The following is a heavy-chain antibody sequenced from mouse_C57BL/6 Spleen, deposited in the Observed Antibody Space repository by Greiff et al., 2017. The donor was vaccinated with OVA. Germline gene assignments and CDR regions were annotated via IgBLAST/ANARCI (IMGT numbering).Heavy chain of an antibody. V-gene: IGHV1-72*01. J-gene: IGHJ2*01. CDR1: GYTFTSYW. CDR3: ARVFSPYHYGSSYLDYFDY. D-gene: IGHD1-1*01. Sequence: VQLQQPGAELVKPGASVKLSCKASGYTFTSYWMHWVKQRPGRGLEWIGRIDPNSGGTKYNEKFKSKATLTADKPSSTAYMQLSSLTSEDSAVYYCARVFSPYHYGSSYLDYFDYWGQGTTLTVSS. CDR2: IDPNSGGT.